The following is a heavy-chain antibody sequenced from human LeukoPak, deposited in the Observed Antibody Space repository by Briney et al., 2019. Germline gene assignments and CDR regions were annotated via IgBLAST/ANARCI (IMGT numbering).Heavy chain of an antibody. Sequence: GGSLRLSCAASGFTFSNAWMSWVRQAPGKGLEWVGRIKSKTDGGTTDYAAPVKGRFTISRDDSKNTLYLQMNSLKTEDTAVYYCTTDEPAPNYSNYWGYFDYWGQGTLVTVSS. CDR3: TTDEPAPNYSNYWGYFDY. CDR1: GFTFSNAW. V-gene: IGHV3-15*01. D-gene: IGHD4-11*01. CDR2: IKSKTDGGTT. J-gene: IGHJ4*02.